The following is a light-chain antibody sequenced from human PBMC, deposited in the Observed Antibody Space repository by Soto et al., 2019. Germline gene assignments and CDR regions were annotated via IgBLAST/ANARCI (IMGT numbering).Light chain of an antibody. CDR1: QSISSY. J-gene: IGKJ1*01. CDR3: QKSYSTPWT. V-gene: IGKV1-39*01. Sequence: DIPMTQSPSSLSASVGDRVTITCRSSQSISSYLNWYQQKPGKAPKLLIYAASSLQSGVPSRFSGSGSGTDFTLTVSSMQTEDFATSYCQKSYSTPWTFGQGTKVEIK. CDR2: AAS.